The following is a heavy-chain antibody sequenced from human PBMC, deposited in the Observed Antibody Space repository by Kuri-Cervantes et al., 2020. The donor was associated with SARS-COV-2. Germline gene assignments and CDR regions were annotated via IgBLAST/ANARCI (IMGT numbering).Heavy chain of an antibody. Sequence: GESLKISCAASGFTFSRYAMHWVRQAPGKGLEWVAVIWYDGSNKYYADSVKGRFTISRDNSKNTLYLQMNSLRAEDTAVYYCARDIAVAEVGVAYWGQGTLVTVSS. CDR2: IWYDGSNK. J-gene: IGHJ4*02. CDR1: GFTFSRYA. V-gene: IGHV3-33*08. CDR3: ARDIAVAEVGVAY. D-gene: IGHD6-19*01.